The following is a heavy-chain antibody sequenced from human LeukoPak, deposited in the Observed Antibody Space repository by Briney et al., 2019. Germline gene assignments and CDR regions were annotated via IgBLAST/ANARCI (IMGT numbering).Heavy chain of an antibody. J-gene: IGHJ4*02. Sequence: GGSLRLSCAASGFTFSDYGMHWVRQAPGKGLEWVAVIWYDGSNKYYADSVEGRFTVSRDNSKYTLNLQMNSLRAEDTAVYYCARGLGITADGNYFDYWGQGTLVTVSS. CDR1: GFTFSDYG. V-gene: IGHV3-33*01. CDR2: IWYDGSNK. CDR3: ARGLGITADGNYFDY. D-gene: IGHD6-13*01.